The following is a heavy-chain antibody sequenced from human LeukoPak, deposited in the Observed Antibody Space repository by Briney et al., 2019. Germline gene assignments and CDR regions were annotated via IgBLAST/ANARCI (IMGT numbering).Heavy chain of an antibody. Sequence: PSETLSLTCTVSGGSTSSSNYYWNWIRQPAGKGLEWIGRIYTSGNTNYSPSLKSRVTISLDTSKNQLSPKLSSVTAADTAVYYCASHTTPYSYGYYPHWFDPWGQGTLVTVSS. CDR3: ASHTTPYSYGYYPHWFDP. J-gene: IGHJ5*02. CDR1: GGSTSSSNYY. D-gene: IGHD5-18*01. CDR2: IYTSGNT. V-gene: IGHV4-61*02.